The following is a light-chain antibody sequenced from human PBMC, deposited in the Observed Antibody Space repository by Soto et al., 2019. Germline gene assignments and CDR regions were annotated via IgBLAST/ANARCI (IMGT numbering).Light chain of an antibody. CDR3: MQRIETIRT. CDR1: QNLLHSDGKTY. J-gene: IGKJ1*01. CDR2: EVS. V-gene: IGKV2D-29*01. Sequence: DIVMTQTPLCLTVSPGPPSSISCKSSQNLLHSDGKTYLYWFLQKPGQPPQXLIYEVSTRFSGVPDRFSGSGSGTDFTLKISRVEDEDVGIYYCMQRIETIRTFGQGTKVDIK.